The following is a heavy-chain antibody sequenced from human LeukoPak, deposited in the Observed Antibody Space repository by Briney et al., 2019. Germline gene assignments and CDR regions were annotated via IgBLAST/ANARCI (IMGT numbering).Heavy chain of an antibody. D-gene: IGHD4-17*01. CDR1: GFTFSSYW. CDR2: LSYDGSNN. Sequence: TGGSLRLSCAASGFTFSSYWMHWVRQAPGKGLEWVAVLSYDGSNNYYADSVKGRFTISRDNSKNTLYLQMNSLRAEDTAVYYCAKDASTVTLHADYWGQGTLVTVSS. V-gene: IGHV3-30*18. CDR3: AKDASTVTLHADY. J-gene: IGHJ4*02.